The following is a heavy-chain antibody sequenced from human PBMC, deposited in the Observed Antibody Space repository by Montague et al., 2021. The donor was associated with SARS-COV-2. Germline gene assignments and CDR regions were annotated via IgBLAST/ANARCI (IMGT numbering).Heavy chain of an antibody. J-gene: IGHJ3*02. CDR2: IYDGGAV. Sequence: LVKPTQTLTLTCTFSGGSITGYYWSWLRRSPGKGLEWIAYIYDGGAVNYNPSLGSRVTISTDTSKNQLSLKVNSVTAADTAVYYCVRDHPYGGPRGAYDIWGQGTVVTVSS. V-gene: IGHV4-59*01. CDR3: VRDHPYGGPRGAYDI. D-gene: IGHD4-23*01. CDR1: GGSITGYY.